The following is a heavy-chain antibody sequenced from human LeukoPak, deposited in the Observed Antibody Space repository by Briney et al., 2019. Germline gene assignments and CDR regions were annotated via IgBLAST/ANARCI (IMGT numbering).Heavy chain of an antibody. CDR3: ARARIGIAVDY. CDR1: GFTYSSYW. V-gene: IGHV3-74*01. D-gene: IGHD6-13*01. J-gene: IGHJ4*02. CDR2: INSDGSST. Sequence: GGSLRLSCAASGFTYSSYWMRWVRQAPGKGLVWVGHINSDGSSTTYADSVKGRFTISRDNAKNTLYLQMNSLRAEDTAVYYCARARIGIAVDYWGQGTLVTVSS.